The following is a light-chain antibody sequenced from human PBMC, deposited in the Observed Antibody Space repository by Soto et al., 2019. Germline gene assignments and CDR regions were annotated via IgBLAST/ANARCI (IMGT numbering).Light chain of an antibody. CDR1: SSDVGGYNY. J-gene: IGLJ2*01. Sequence: QSALTQPASVSGSPGQSITISCTGTSSDVGGYNYVSWYQQHPGKAPKLMIYEVSGRPSGVSNRFSGSKSGNTASLTISALQAEDEADYYCSSFTRISTVLFGGGTKLTVL. V-gene: IGLV2-14*01. CDR3: SSFTRISTVL. CDR2: EVS.